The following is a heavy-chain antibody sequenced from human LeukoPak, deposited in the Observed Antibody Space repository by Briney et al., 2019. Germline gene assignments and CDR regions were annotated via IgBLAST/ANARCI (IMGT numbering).Heavy chain of an antibody. V-gene: IGHV3-15*01. CDR3: TIPASGYSYGVLDS. CDR1: AFTFSNVW. J-gene: IGHJ4*02. Sequence: PGGSLRLSCAASAFTFSNVWMSWVRQAPGKGLEWVGRIRSKTDGGKTDYAAPVKGRFTISRDDSKNTLYLQMDSLKTEDTAVYYCTIPASGYSYGVLDSWGQGALVTVPS. D-gene: IGHD5-18*01. CDR2: IRSKTDGGKT.